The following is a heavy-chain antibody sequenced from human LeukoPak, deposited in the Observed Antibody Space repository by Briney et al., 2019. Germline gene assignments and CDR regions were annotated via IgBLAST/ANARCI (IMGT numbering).Heavy chain of an antibody. CDR1: GFTFSSYA. D-gene: IGHD5-18*01. Sequence: GGSLRLSCAASGFTFSSYAMHWVRQAPGKGLEWVAVISYDGSNKYYADSVKGRFTISRDNSKNTLYLQMNSLRAEDTAVYYCARGGIQLWLPTMPVDYWGQGTLVTVSS. V-gene: IGHV3-30*01. CDR3: ARGGIQLWLPTMPVDY. J-gene: IGHJ4*02. CDR2: ISYDGSNK.